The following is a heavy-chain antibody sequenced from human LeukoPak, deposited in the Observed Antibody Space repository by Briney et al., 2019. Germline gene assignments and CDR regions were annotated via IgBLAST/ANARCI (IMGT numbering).Heavy chain of an antibody. CDR1: GFTFSSYG. J-gene: IGHJ4*02. CDR3: AKFFRAVKLIRFLEWLLYH. D-gene: IGHD3-3*01. V-gene: IGHV3-33*06. Sequence: GGSLRLPCAASGFTFSSYGMHWVRQAPGKGLEWVAVIWYDGSNKYYADSVKGRFTISRDNSKNTLYLQMNSLRAEDTAVYYCAKFFRAVKLIRFLEWLLYHWGQGTLVTVSS. CDR2: IWYDGSNK.